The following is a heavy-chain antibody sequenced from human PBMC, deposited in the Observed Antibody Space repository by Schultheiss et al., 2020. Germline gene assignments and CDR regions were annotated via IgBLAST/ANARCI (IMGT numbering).Heavy chain of an antibody. V-gene: IGHV3-33*03. Sequence: GESLKISCAASAFSFGNYGMHWIRQAPGKGLEWVSFIWYDGSNKYYADSVKGRFTISRDNSKSTLYLQMNSLRAEDTAVYYCAKDSGYSYGYLSQYYYYGMDVWGQGTTVTVSS. CDR3: AKDSGYSYGYLSQYYYYGMDV. CDR2: IWYDGSNK. CDR1: AFSFGNYG. D-gene: IGHD5-18*01. J-gene: IGHJ6*02.